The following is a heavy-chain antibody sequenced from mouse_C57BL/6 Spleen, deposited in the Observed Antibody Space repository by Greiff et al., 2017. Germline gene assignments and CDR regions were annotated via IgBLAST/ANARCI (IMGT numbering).Heavy chain of an antibody. V-gene: IGHV1-81*01. Sequence: QVQLQQSGAELARPGASVKLSCKASGYTFTSYGISWVKQRTGQGLEWIGEIYPRSGNTYYNEKFKGKATLTADNASSTAYMELRSLTSEDSAVYFCARGDSSGYYFDYWGQGTTLTVSS. CDR3: ARGDSSGYYFDY. CDR1: GYTFTSYG. D-gene: IGHD3-2*02. J-gene: IGHJ2*01. CDR2: IYPRSGNT.